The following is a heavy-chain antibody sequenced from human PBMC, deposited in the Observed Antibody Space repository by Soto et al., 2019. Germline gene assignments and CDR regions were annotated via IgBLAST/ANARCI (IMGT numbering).Heavy chain of an antibody. D-gene: IGHD4-17*01. Sequence: QVQLVQSGAEVKKPGSSVKVSCKASGGTFSSYAISWVRQAPGQGLEWMGGIIPIFGTANYAQKFQGRVRRAADESTRTACRELGSRRSEDTAVYYCARDGGVYDYGPFDYWGQGTLVTVSS. CDR3: ARDGGVYDYGPFDY. CDR1: GGTFSSYA. J-gene: IGHJ4*02. CDR2: IIPIFGTA. V-gene: IGHV1-69*12.